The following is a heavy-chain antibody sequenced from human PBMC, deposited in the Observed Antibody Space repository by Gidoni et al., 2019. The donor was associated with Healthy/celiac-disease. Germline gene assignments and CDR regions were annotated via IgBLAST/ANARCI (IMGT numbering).Heavy chain of an antibody. D-gene: IGHD6-13*01. J-gene: IGHJ4*02. CDR3: AKDVVGAAAAGQSVY. CDR2: ISGSGGST. CDR1: GFTFSRYA. Sequence: EVQLLESGGGLVQPGGSLRLSCAASGFTFSRYAMSWVRQAPGKGLEWVSAISGSGGSTSNANAVKGRFTISRDNTKNTLYLQMNSLRAEDTAVYYCAKDVVGAAAAGQSVYWGQGTLVTVSS. V-gene: IGHV3-23*01.